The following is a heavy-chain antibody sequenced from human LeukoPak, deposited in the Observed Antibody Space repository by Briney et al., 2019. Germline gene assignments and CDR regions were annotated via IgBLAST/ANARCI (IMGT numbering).Heavy chain of an antibody. Sequence: PGGSLRLSCAASGFTVSSNYMSWVRQAPGKGREWVSVFYSGGSTYYADSVKGRFTISRDNSKTTLYLQTNSLRAEDTAVYYWARDSISSWYRERTYYFDYWGQGTLVTVSS. D-gene: IGHD6-13*01. CDR1: GFTVSSNY. CDR2: FYSGGST. V-gene: IGHV3-66*02. J-gene: IGHJ4*02. CDR3: ARDSISSWYRERTYYFDY.